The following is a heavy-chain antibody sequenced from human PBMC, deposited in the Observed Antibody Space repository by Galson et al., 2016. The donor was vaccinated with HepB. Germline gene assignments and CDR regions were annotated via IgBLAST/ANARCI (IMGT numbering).Heavy chain of an antibody. J-gene: IGHJ6*02. CDR2: INSDGSET. Sequence: SLRLSCAGSGFTFSSYWIHWVRQVPGKGLVWVSRINSDGSETNYADSVKGRFIISRDNAKNTVYLQMNSLGAEETAVYYCARGMIVIVYEIDVWGQGTTVTVSS. CDR3: ARGMIVIVYEIDV. CDR1: GFTFSSYW. D-gene: IGHD3-22*01. V-gene: IGHV3-74*01.